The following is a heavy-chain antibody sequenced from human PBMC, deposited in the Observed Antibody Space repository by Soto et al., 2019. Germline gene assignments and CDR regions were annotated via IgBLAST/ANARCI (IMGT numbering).Heavy chain of an antibody. CDR1: GGSISSSSHY. D-gene: IGHD1-26*01. J-gene: IGHJ4*02. CDR3: ERHGITGSYYEASYY. CDR2: IKYSGNT. V-gene: IGHV4-39*01. Sequence: QLQLQESGPGLVKPSETLSLTCTVSGGSISSSSHYWGWVRQPPGKGLEWIASIKYSGNTKYNPPLKSRDTISVDTSQNQLSLKLRSVTAADTAVYHCERHGITGSYYEASYYWGQGTLVTVTS.